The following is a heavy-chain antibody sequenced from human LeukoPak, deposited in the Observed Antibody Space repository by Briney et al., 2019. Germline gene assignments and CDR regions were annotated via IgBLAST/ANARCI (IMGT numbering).Heavy chain of an antibody. Sequence: PGGSLRLSCAASGFTFSSYGMHWVRQAPGKGLEWEAVISYDGSNKYYADSVKGRFTISRDNSKNTLYLQMNSLRAEDTAVYYCAKALGRAAAGTSWFDPWGQGTLVTVSS. V-gene: IGHV3-30*18. CDR1: GFTFSSYG. J-gene: IGHJ5*02. CDR2: ISYDGSNK. D-gene: IGHD6-13*01. CDR3: AKALGRAAAGTSWFDP.